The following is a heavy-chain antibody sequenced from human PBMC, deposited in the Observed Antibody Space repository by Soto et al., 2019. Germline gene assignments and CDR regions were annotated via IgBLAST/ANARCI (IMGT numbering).Heavy chain of an antibody. CDR2: IKSKTDGGTT. D-gene: IGHD6-6*01. V-gene: IGHV3-15*07. CDR1: GFTFSNAW. J-gene: IGHJ6*02. Sequence: GGSLRLSCAASGFTFSNAWMNWVRQAPGKGLEWVGRIKSKTDGGTTDYAAPVKGGFTISRDDSKNTLYLQMNSLKTEDTAVYYCTTEEGGSSSRYYYGMDVWGQGTTVTVSS. CDR3: TTEEGGSSSRYYYGMDV.